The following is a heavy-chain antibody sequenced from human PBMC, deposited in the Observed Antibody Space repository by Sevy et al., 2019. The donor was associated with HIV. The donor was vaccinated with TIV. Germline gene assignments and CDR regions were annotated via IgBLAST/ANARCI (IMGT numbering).Heavy chain of an antibody. D-gene: IGHD6-13*01. CDR1: GFTFIDYY. CDR3: VRDQRLEGSPLIAAAGGLDY. CDR2: ISTSGVTI. V-gene: IGHV3-11*04. J-gene: IGHJ4*02. Sequence: GGSLRLSCAASGFTFIDYYMSWIRQAPGKGLEWVSHISTSGVTIYYADSVKGRFTISRDNAKNSLYLQMNSLRAEDTAVYHCVRDQRLEGSPLIAAAGGLDYWGQGALVTVSS.